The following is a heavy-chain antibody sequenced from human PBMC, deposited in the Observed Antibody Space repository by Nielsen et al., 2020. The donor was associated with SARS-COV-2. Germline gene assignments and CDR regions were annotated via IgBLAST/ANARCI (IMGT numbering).Heavy chain of an antibody. D-gene: IGHD3-9*01. Sequence: SETLSLTCTVSGGSISSGGYYWSWIRQHPGKGLEWIGYIYYSGSTNYNPSLKSRVTISVDTSKNQFSLKLSSVTAADTAVYYCAGSGFGKPDDAFDIWGQGTMVTVSS. V-gene: IGHV4-61*08. J-gene: IGHJ3*02. CDR2: IYYSGST. CDR3: AGSGFGKPDDAFDI. CDR1: GGSISSGGYY.